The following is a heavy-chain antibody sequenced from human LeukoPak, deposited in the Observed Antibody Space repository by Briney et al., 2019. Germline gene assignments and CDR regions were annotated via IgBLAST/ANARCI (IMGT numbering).Heavy chain of an antibody. CDR2: INHSGST. CDR3: ARSSVGSGSNFDY. D-gene: IGHD3-10*01. V-gene: IGHV4-34*01. J-gene: IGHJ4*02. CDR1: GGSFSGYY. Sequence: PSETLSLTCAVYGGSFSGYYWSWIRQPPGKGLEWIGEINHSGSTNYNPSLKSRVTMSVDTSKNHFSLNLSSVTAADTAMYYCARSSVGSGSNFDYWGQGTLVTVSS.